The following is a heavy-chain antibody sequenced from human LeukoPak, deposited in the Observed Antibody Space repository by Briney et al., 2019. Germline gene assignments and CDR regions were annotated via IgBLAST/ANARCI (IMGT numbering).Heavy chain of an antibody. CDR1: RFTFNNYA. V-gene: IGHV3-23*01. CDR3: AKNPGGDYSYYFDY. J-gene: IGHJ4*02. Sequence: GGSLRLSCAASRFTFNNYAMNWVRQAPGKGLEWVSAISGSGGSTYYADSVKGRFTISRDNSKNTLYLQMNSLRAEDTAVYYCAKNPGGDYSYYFDYWGQGTLVTVSS. D-gene: IGHD4-17*01. CDR2: ISGSGGST.